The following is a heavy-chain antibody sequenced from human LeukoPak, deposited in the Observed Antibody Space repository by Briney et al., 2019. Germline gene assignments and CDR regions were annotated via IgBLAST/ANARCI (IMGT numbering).Heavy chain of an antibody. CDR2: IYTSGST. D-gene: IGHD1-26*01. CDR3: ARLPVIVGAALEYYYYYMDV. Sequence: SGTLSLTCTVSGGSISSYYWSWIRQPAGKGLEWIGCIYTSGSTNYNPSLKSRVTMSVDTSKNQFSLKLTSVTAADTAVYYCARLPVIVGAALEYYYYYMDVWGQGTTVTVSS. V-gene: IGHV4-4*07. CDR1: GGSISSYY. J-gene: IGHJ6*03.